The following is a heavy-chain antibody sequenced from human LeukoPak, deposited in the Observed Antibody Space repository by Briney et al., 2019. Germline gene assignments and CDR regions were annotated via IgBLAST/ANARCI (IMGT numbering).Heavy chain of an antibody. J-gene: IGHJ6*03. CDR2: ISGSGGGT. CDR1: GFTFSTYA. D-gene: IGHD1-26*01. V-gene: IGHV3-23*01. Sequence: GGSLRLSCAASGFTFSTYAMSWVRQAPGKGLEWVSLISGSGGGTYYADSVKGRFAVSRDNPKDTLYLQLNSLRAEDTAVYYCAKNRGAGSHYYYHMSVWGKGTTVTVSS. CDR3: AKNRGAGSHYYYHMSV.